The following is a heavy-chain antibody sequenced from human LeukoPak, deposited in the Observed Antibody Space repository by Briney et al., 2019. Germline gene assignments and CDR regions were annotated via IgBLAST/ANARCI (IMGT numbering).Heavy chain of an antibody. CDR1: GFAFSSYA. Sequence: PGGSLRLSCAASGFAFSSYAMHWVRQAPGKGLEWVSAISGSGGSTYYADSVKGRFTISRDNSKNTLYLQMNSLRAEDTAVYYCAKGQLGDYGGNYWYFDLWGRGTLVTDSS. CDR2: ISGSGGST. J-gene: IGHJ2*01. V-gene: IGHV3-23*01. CDR3: AKGQLGDYGGNYWYFDL. D-gene: IGHD4-23*01.